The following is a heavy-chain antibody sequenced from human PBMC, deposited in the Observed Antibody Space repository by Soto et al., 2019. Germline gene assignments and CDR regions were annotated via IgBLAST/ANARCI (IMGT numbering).Heavy chain of an antibody. D-gene: IGHD6-13*01. CDR3: ARRYSSAFDI. CDR1: GGSISTGGYY. V-gene: IGHV4-31*03. Sequence: PSETLSLTCTVSGGSISTGGYYWNWIRQHPGKGLEWIGYFYYSGSTYYNPSLKSRVTISVKTSKNQFSLKLSSVTAADTAVYYCARRYSSAFDIWGQGTMVTVSS. J-gene: IGHJ3*02. CDR2: FYYSGST.